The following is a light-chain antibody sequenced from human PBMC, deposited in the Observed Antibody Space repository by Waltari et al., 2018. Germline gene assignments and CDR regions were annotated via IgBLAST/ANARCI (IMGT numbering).Light chain of an antibody. J-gene: IGKJ1*01. CDR3: QHYVRLPVT. V-gene: IGKV3-20*01. CDR1: QNVSRA. Sequence: EIVLTQSPGTLSLSPGERVILSCRVSQNVSRALAWYQQKPGQAPRLLIYGASNRATGIPDRFSGSGSGTDFSLTISRLEPEDFAVYYCQHYVRLPVTFGQGTKVEIK. CDR2: GAS.